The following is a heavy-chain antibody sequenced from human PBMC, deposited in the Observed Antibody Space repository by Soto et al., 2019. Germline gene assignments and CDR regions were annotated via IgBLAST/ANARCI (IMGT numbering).Heavy chain of an antibody. J-gene: IGHJ6*02. CDR2: IVVGSGNT. Sequence: SVKVSCKASGFTFTSSPVQWVLQARGQRLEWIGWIVVGSGNTNYAQKFQERVTITRDMSTSTAYMELSSLRSEDTAVYYCAVDGYSYGSNYYYYGMDVWGQGTTVTVSS. D-gene: IGHD5-18*01. V-gene: IGHV1-58*01. CDR1: GFTFTSSP. CDR3: AVDGYSYGSNYYYYGMDV.